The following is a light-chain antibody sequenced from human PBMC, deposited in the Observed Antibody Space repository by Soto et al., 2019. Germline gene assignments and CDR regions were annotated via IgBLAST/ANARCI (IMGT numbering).Light chain of an antibody. Sequence: QSVLTQPPSVSGAPGQRVTISCTGSSSNIGAGYDVHWYQQLPGTAPKLLIYANTNRPSGVPDRFSGSKSGTSASLAITGLQAEDETDYYCQSYDSSLSGSVLFGGGTKVTVL. CDR1: SSNIGAGYD. CDR3: QSYDSSLSGSVL. V-gene: IGLV1-40*01. CDR2: ANT. J-gene: IGLJ2*01.